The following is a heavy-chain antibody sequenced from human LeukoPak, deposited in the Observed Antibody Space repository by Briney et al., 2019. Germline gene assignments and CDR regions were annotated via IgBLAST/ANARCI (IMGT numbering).Heavy chain of an antibody. CDR2: IYSGGST. Sequence: GGSLRLSCAASGFTVSSNYMNWVRQAPGKGLEWVSVIYSGGSTYYADSVKGRFTISRDNSKNTLYLQMDSLRAEDTAVYYCANEKYDYVWGSYRYFDYWGQGTLVTVSS. CDR3: ANEKYDYVWGSYRYFDY. D-gene: IGHD3-16*02. V-gene: IGHV3-53*01. CDR1: GFTVSSNY. J-gene: IGHJ4*02.